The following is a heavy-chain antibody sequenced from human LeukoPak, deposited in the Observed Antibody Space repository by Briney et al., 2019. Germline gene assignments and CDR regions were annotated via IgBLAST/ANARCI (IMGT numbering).Heavy chain of an antibody. CDR2: VSASGGST. J-gene: IGHJ4*02. Sequence: GGSLRLSCAASGFTFNSYAMSWVRQAPGKGLEWVSIVSASGGSTYYADSVKGRFTISRDNSKNTLYLQMNSLRAEDTAVYYCATQGGNFDYWGQGTLVTVSS. V-gene: IGHV3-23*01. D-gene: IGHD3-16*01. CDR1: GFTFNSYA. CDR3: ATQGGNFDY.